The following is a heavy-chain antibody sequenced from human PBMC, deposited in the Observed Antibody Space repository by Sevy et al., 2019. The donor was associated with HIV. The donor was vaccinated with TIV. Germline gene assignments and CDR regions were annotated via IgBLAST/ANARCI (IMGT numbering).Heavy chain of an antibody. CDR2: ISSSGSTI. Sequence: GGSLRLSCAASGFTFSDYYMSWIRQAPGKGLEWVSYISSSGSTIYYADSVKGRFTISRDNAKNSLYLQMNSLRAEDTAVYYCAAQWDTAMVYYYYYCMDVWGQGTTVTVSS. J-gene: IGHJ6*02. CDR1: GFTFSDYY. V-gene: IGHV3-11*01. CDR3: AAQWDTAMVYYYYYCMDV. D-gene: IGHD5-18*01.